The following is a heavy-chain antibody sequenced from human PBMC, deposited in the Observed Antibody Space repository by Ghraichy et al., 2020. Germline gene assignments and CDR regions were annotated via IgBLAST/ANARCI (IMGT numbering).Heavy chain of an antibody. CDR1: GYTLTELS. D-gene: IGHD6-13*01. CDR3: ATIPRAAPNYYYGMDV. J-gene: IGHJ6*02. Sequence: ASVKVSCKVSGYTLTELSMHWVRQAPGKGLEWMGGFDPEDGETIYAQKFQGRVTMTEDTSTDTAYMELSSLRSEDSAVYYCATIPRAAPNYYYGMDVRGQGTTVTVSS. V-gene: IGHV1-24*01. CDR2: FDPEDGET.